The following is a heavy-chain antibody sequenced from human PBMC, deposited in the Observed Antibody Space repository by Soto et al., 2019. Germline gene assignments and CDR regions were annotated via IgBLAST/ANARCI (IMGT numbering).Heavy chain of an antibody. D-gene: IGHD1-20*01. CDR3: ARPWGITVDYGMDV. J-gene: IGHJ6*04. Sequence: GESLKISCAASGFTFSSYAMHWVRQAPGKGLEWVAVISYDGSNKYYADSVKGRFTISRDNSKNTLYLQMNSLRAEDTAVYYCARPWGITVDYGMDVWGKGTTVTVSS. V-gene: IGHV3-30-3*01. CDR1: GFTFSSYA. CDR2: ISYDGSNK.